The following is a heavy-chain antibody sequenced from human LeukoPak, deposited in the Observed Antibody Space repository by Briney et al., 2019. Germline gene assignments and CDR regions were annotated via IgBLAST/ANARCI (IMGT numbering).Heavy chain of an antibody. CDR3: ASTVDTAMVTYFDY. CDR2: IYYSGST. Sequence: SETLSLTCTVSGGSISSYNWSWIRQPPGKGLEWIGYIYYSGSTNYNPSLKSRVTISVDTSKNQFSLKLSSVTAADTAVYYCASTVDTAMVTYFDYWGQGTLVTVSS. CDR1: GGSISSYN. D-gene: IGHD5-18*01. J-gene: IGHJ4*02. V-gene: IGHV4-59*08.